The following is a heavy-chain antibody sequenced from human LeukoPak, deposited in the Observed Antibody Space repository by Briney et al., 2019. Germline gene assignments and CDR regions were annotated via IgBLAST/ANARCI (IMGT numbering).Heavy chain of an antibody. CDR2: INHSGST. Sequence: SETLSLTCAVYGGSFSGYYWSWIRQPPGKGLEWIGEINHSGSTNYNPSLKSRVTISVDTSKNQFSLKLSSVTAADTAVYYCARGGPPLRGWTPTFNWFAPWGQGTLVTVSS. J-gene: IGHJ5*02. D-gene: IGHD6-19*01. CDR3: ARGGPPLRGWTPTFNWFAP. CDR1: GGSFSGYY. V-gene: IGHV4-34*01.